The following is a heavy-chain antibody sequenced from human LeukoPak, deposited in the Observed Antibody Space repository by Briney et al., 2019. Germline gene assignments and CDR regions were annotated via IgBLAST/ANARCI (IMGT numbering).Heavy chain of an antibody. D-gene: IGHD6-13*01. CDR3: ASTAAGRPIFDY. Sequence: ASVKVSCKASGYTFTGYYMHWVRQAPGQGLEGMGWINPNSGGTNYAQKFQGRVTMTRDTSISTAYMELSRLRSDDTAVYYCASTAAGRPIFDYWGQGTLVTVSS. J-gene: IGHJ4*02. V-gene: IGHV1-2*02. CDR1: GYTFTGYY. CDR2: INPNSGGT.